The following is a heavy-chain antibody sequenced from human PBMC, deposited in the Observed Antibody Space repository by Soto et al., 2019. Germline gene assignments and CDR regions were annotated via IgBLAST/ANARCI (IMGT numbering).Heavy chain of an antibody. V-gene: IGHV5-10-1*01. D-gene: IGHD2-15*01. Sequence: GEALTISCQGSGYRVTCFWLNWVRQRPGKGLEWVGRIDPNDSFINYSPPFEGHVTISADKSISTAYLQWTRLQAADTAIYYCARPASGGSRDAFDIWGQGTMVTVSS. CDR2: IDPNDSFI. J-gene: IGHJ3*02. CDR1: GYRVTCFW. CDR3: ARPASGGSRDAFDI.